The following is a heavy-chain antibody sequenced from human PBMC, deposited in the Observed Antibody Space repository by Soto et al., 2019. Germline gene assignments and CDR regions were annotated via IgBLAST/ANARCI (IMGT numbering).Heavy chain of an antibody. CDR1: GGTFSSYA. J-gene: IGHJ4*02. Sequence: SVKVSCKASGGTFSSYAISWVRQAPGQGLEWMGGIIPIFGTANYAQKFQGRVTITADESTSTAYMELSSLRSEDTAVYYCARDGYSSSWAPRYWRQGTLVTVSS. CDR3: ARDGYSSSWAPRY. D-gene: IGHD6-13*01. CDR2: IIPIFGTA. V-gene: IGHV1-69*13.